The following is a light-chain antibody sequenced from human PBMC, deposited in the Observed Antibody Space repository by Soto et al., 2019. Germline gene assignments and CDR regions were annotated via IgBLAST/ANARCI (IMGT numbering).Light chain of an antibody. Sequence: DIQMTQSPTSLSASVGDRVTITCRASQDIRNFVAWYQQKPGKAPKLLIYAASTLQSGVPSRFSGSGSGTXXXXXXXXXXPEDVATYSCQKYSSVPVFGPGTKVEIK. J-gene: IGKJ3*01. CDR3: QKYSSVPV. CDR1: QDIRNF. CDR2: AAS. V-gene: IGKV1-27*01.